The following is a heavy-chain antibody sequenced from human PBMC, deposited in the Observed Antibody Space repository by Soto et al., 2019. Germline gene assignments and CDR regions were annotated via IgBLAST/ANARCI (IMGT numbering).Heavy chain of an antibody. CDR1: GYTFTSYG. CDR3: ARGSTGSGSYYKSYYYYYMDV. V-gene: IGHV1-18*01. J-gene: IGHJ6*03. D-gene: IGHD3-10*01. Sequence: ASVKVSCKASGYTFTSYGISWVRQAPGQGLEWMGWISAYNGNTNYAQKLQGRVTMTTDTSTSTAYMELRSLRSDDTAVYYCARGSTGSGSYYKSYYYYYMDVWGKGTTVTVSS. CDR2: ISAYNGNT.